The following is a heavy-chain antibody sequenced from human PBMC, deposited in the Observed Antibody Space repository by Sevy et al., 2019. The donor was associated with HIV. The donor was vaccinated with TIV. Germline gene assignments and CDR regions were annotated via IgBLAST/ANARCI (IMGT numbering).Heavy chain of an antibody. J-gene: IGHJ4*02. Sequence: GGSLRLSCAASGFTFSNYGMHWVRRAPGKGLEGVSVIYSDGTTYHADSVKDRFTISRDNSKNTLYLQMNSLRAEDTAVYYCARGKSGYGYALNYWGQGTLVTVSS. CDR3: ARGKSGYGYALNY. CDR2: IYSDGTT. D-gene: IGHD5-18*01. V-gene: IGHV3-66*01. CDR1: GFTFSNYG.